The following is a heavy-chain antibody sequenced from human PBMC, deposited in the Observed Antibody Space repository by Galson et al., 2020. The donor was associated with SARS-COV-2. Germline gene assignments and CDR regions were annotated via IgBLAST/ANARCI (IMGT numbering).Heavy chain of an antibody. CDR3: ARGYHYYDSSGYYCGFLDY. CDR2: ISSSGSTI. CDR1: GFTFSSYE. D-gene: IGHD3-22*01. V-gene: IGHV3-48*03. Sequence: GGSLRLSCAASGFTFSSYEMNWVRQAPGKGLEWVSYISSSGSTIYYADSVKGRFTISRDNAKNSLYLQMNSLRAEDTAVYYCARGYHYYDSSGYYCGFLDYWGQGTLVTVSS. J-gene: IGHJ4*02.